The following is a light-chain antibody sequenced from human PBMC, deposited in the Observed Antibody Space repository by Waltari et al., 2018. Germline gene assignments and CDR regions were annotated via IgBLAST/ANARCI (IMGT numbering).Light chain of an antibody. CDR3: AAWDDSLNGVV. CDR1: SSNIGSNT. V-gene: IGLV1-44*01. CDR2: SNN. J-gene: IGLJ2*01. Sequence: QSVLTQPPSASGTPGQRVTISCSGSSSNIGSNTVNWYQQLPGTAPKLLIYSNNPRPSGVPYPFSCSKSGTSASLAISGLQSEDEADYYCAAWDDSLNGVVFGGGTKLTVL.